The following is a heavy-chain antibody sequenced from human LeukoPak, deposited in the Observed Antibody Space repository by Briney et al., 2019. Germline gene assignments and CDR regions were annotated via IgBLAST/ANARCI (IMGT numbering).Heavy chain of an antibody. V-gene: IGHV4-34*01. D-gene: IGHD4-17*01. CDR1: GGSFSGYY. CDR2: INHSGST. J-gene: IGHJ3*02. Sequence: SETLSLTCAVYGGSFSGYYWSWIRQPPGKGLEWIGEINHSGSTNYNPSLTSRVTISVDTSKNQFSLKLRSVTAADRAVYYCARRYDDGDYPDACDIWGQGTMVTVSS. CDR3: ARRYDDGDYPDACDI.